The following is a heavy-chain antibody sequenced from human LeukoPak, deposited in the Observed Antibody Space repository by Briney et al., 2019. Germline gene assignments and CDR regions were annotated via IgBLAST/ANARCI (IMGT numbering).Heavy chain of an antibody. CDR3: ARVSWFPGTSYYYMDV. Sequence: SETLSLTCTVSGGSISSYYWSWIRQPPGKGLEWFGYIYDSGTTNYNPSLKRRVTISVDTSKNQFSLKLSSVTAADTAVYFCARVSWFPGTSYYYMDVWGKGTTVTVSS. D-gene: IGHD1-1*01. J-gene: IGHJ6*03. CDR2: IYDSGTT. V-gene: IGHV4-59*01. CDR1: GGSISSYY.